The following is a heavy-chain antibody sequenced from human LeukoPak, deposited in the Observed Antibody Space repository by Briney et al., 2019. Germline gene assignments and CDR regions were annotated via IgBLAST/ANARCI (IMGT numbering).Heavy chain of an antibody. CDR2: SGST. V-gene: IGHV4-38-2*02. Sequence: SETLSLTCTVSGYSISSGYYWGWIRQPPGKGLEWIGSGSTYYNPSLKSRVTISVDTSKNQFSLKLSSVTAADTAVYYCARGGRDGYNSRGYFDYWGQGTLVTVSS. J-gene: IGHJ4*02. CDR1: GYSISSGYY. D-gene: IGHD5-24*01. CDR3: ARGGRDGYNSRGYFDY.